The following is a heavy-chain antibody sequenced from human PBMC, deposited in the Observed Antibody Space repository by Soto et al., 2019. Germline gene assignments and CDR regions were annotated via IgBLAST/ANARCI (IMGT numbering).Heavy chain of an antibody. V-gene: IGHV3-73*02. CDR1: GFIFTDSA. CDR2: IRNKVNNYAT. Sequence: EVQLVESGGGLVQPGGSLKLSCAASGFIFTDSAIHWIRQASGKGPEWVGRIRNKVNNYATLYAASVKGRFTISRDDSTNTAYLRMNSLKTEDTAVYYCTRRRDWTAIDPLDDWGQGTLSPTPQ. J-gene: IGHJ4*02. CDR3: TRRRDWTAIDPLDD. D-gene: IGHD5-18*01.